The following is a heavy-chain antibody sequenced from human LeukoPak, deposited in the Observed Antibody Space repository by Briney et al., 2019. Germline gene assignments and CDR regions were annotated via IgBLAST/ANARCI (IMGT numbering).Heavy chain of an antibody. J-gene: IGHJ6*02. D-gene: IGHD3-10*01. CDR1: GGSFSDYY. Sequence: PSETLSLTCTVSGGSFSDYYWTWLRQPPGKGLEWIGYSGSTNYNPSPKSRVTISIDMSKRHFSLTLSSVTAADTAVYYCARTRRHYYGSGKNLTPWPAGLDAWGQGTTVIVS. V-gene: IGHV4-59*01. CDR2: SGST. CDR3: ARTRRHYYGSGKNLTPWPAGLDA.